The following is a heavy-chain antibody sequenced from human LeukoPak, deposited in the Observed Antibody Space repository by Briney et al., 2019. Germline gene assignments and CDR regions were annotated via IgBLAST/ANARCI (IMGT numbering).Heavy chain of an antibody. D-gene: IGHD3-3*01. V-gene: IGHV3-23*01. J-gene: IGHJ6*02. CDR1: GFTFSSYA. CDR2: ISGSGGST. CDR3: AKAVDFWGTRRPGYYYGMDV. Sequence: GGSLRLSYAASGFTFSSYAMSWVRQAPGKGLEWVSAISGSGGSTYYADSVKGRFTIPRDNSKNTLYLQMNSLRAEDTAVYYCAKAVDFWGTRRPGYYYGMDVWGQGTTVTVSS.